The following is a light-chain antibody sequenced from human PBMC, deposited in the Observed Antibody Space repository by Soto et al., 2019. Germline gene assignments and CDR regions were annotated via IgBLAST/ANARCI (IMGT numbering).Light chain of an antibody. Sequence: DILVTQSPSTLSVFLLGIVTIPCRASQTISSWLAWYQQKPGKAPKLLIYKASTLKSGVPSRFSGSGSGTEFTLTISSLQPDDFATYYCQHYNSYSEAFGQGTKVDIK. CDR2: KAS. V-gene: IGKV1-5*03. CDR1: QTISSW. CDR3: QHYNSYSEA. J-gene: IGKJ1*01.